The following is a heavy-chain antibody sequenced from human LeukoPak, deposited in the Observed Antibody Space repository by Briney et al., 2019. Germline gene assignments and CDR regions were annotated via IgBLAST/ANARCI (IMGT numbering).Heavy chain of an antibody. CDR3: AKDLSSAITSALVLDV. CDR1: GFTFDDYA. Sequence: PGGSLRLSCTVSGFTFDDYAMHWVRHTPGKGLEWVAGITWNRDNIGYGDSVKGRFTISRDNVKNVLYLQMNSLRPEDTALYYCAKDLSSAITSALVLDVWGQGTAV. CDR2: ITWNRDNI. J-gene: IGHJ6*02. D-gene: IGHD3-22*01. V-gene: IGHV3-9*01.